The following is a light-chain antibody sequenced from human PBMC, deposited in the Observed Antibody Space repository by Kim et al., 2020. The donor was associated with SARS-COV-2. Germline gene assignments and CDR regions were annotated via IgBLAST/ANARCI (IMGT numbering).Light chain of an antibody. CDR2: SNN. CDR1: SSNIGSNT. Sequence: QRVTISWSGSSSNIGSNTVNWYQQLPGTAPKLLIYSNNQRPSGVPDRFSGSKSGTSASLAISGLQSEDEADYYCAAWDDSLNGLYVFGTGTKVTVL. CDR3: AAWDDSLNGLYV. J-gene: IGLJ1*01. V-gene: IGLV1-44*01.